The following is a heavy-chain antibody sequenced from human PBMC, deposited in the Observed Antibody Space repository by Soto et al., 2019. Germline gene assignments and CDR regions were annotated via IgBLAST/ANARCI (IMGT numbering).Heavy chain of an antibody. CDR3: AKVKGNFYADEAFDV. D-gene: IGHD4-17*01. V-gene: IGHV3-30*18. J-gene: IGHJ3*01. Sequence: QVHLVESGGGVVQPGTSLRLSCAASGFTFSSYGMHWVRQAPGKGLEWVSLILYDGSNQYYVDSVKGRFTISRDNSKNTLYLQMNSLRTEDTAVYYCAKVKGNFYADEAFDVWGQGTMVTVSS. CDR1: GFTFSSYG. CDR2: ILYDGSNQ.